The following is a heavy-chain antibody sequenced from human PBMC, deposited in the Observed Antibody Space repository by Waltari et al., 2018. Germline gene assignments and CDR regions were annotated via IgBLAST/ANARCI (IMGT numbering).Heavy chain of an antibody. CDR1: GYSISSGYY. CDR2: IYHSGST. D-gene: IGHD1-26*01. V-gene: IGHV4-38-2*02. Sequence: QVQLQESGPGLVKPSETLSLTCTVSGYSISSGYYWGWLRQPPGKGLEWIGSIYHSGSTYYNPSLKSRVTISVDTSKNQFSLKLSSVTAADTAVYYCARGRGIVGATTFDYWGQGTLVTVSS. J-gene: IGHJ4*02. CDR3: ARGRGIVGATTFDY.